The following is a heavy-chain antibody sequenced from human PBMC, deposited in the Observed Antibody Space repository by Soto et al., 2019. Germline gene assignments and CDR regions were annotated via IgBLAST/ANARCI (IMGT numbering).Heavy chain of an antibody. J-gene: IGHJ4*02. CDR2: IYYSGST. Sequence: QVQLQESGPGLVKPSETLSLTCTVSGGSIGSYYWSWIRQPPGKGLEWIGYIYYSGSTNYNPSLKSRVTISVDTSKNQFSLRLSSVTAADTAVYYCAGSTYCSGGSCYPGYADYWGQGTLVTVSS. CDR3: AGSTYCSGGSCYPGYADY. CDR1: GGSIGSYY. V-gene: IGHV4-59*08. D-gene: IGHD2-15*01.